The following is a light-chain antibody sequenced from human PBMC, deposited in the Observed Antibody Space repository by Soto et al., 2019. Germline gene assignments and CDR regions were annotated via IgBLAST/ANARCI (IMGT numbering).Light chain of an antibody. J-gene: IGKJ2*01. CDR2: GTS. CDR1: QSVDSSY. CDR3: QQYGSSLYT. V-gene: IGKV3-20*01. Sequence: ENVLTQSPGTLSLSPGERATLSCRASQSVDSSYLAWYQQKPGQAPRLLIYGTSTRATGIPDRFSGSGSGTDFPLTINRLEPEDLAVYYCQQYGSSLYTFGQGTKLEIK.